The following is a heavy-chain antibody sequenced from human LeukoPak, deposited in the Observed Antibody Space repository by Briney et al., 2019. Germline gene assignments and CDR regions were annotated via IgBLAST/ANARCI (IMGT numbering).Heavy chain of an antibody. CDR1: GYTFTSYY. CDR3: ARGGAKLGDLGPKPYMDV. CDR2: INPSGGST. V-gene: IGHV1-46*01. D-gene: IGHD3-10*01. J-gene: IGHJ6*03. Sequence: WASVKVSCKASGYTFTSYYMHWVRQAPGQGLEWMGIINPSGGSTSYAQKFQGRVTMTRDMSTSTVYMELSSLRSEDTAVYYCARGGAKLGDLGPKPYMDVWGKGTTVTVSS.